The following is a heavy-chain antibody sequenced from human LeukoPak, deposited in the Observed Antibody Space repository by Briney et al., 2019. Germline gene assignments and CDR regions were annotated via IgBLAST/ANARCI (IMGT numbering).Heavy chain of an antibody. D-gene: IGHD3-22*01. CDR2: IIPIFGTA. Sequence: SVKVSCKASGYTFTGYYIHWVRQAPGQGLEWMGGIIPIFGTANYAQKFQGRVTITADESTSTAYMELSSLRSEDTAVYYCARERDYYDSSGRSGERYFDYWGQGTLVTVSS. J-gene: IGHJ4*02. CDR1: GYTFTGYY. CDR3: ARERDYYDSSGRSGERYFDY. V-gene: IGHV1-69*13.